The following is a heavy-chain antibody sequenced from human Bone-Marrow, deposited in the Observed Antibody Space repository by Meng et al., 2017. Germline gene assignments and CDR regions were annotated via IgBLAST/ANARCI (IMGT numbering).Heavy chain of an antibody. CDR1: GYPFTAYY. D-gene: IGHD2-21*01. V-gene: IGHV1-2*06. CDR2: INPDTGDT. Sequence: QGPLGQAGAELKKPGASVKVSCKPSGYPFTAYYIRWVRQAPGQGLEWMGHINPDTGDTLYAQKFQGRVSMTGDTSISTAYVELSGLRSDDTAVYYCARDENISLGKLFGDYWGQGTLVTVSS. CDR3: ARDENISLGKLFGDY. J-gene: IGHJ4*02.